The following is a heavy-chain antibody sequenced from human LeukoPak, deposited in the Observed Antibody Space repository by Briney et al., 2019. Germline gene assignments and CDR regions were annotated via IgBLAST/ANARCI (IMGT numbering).Heavy chain of an antibody. CDR3: ARAPRSWGFDY. J-gene: IGHJ4*02. CDR1: GFTFSSYG. D-gene: IGHD7-27*01. CDR2: IWYDGSNK. Sequence: GGSLRLSCAASGFTFSSYGMHWVRQAPGKGLEWVAVIWYDGSNKYYADSVKGRLTISRDNSKNTLYLQMNSLRAEDTAVYYCARAPRSWGFDYWGQGTLVTVSS. V-gene: IGHV3-33*01.